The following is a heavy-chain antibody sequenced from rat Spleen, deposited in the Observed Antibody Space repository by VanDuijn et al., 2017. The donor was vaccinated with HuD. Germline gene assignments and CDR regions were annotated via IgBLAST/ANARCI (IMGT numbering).Heavy chain of an antibody. D-gene: IGHD1-1*01. CDR1: GFTFSNYG. CDR2: ISYDGSST. J-gene: IGHJ2*01. CDR3: ARHYYYSGDHFDY. Sequence: EVQLVESGGGLVQPGRSLKLSCAASGFTFSNYGMAWVRQAPTKGLEWVATISYDGSSTYYRDSVKGRFTISRDNAKSTLYLQMASLRSEDTATYYCARHYYYSGDHFDYWGQGVMVTVSS. V-gene: IGHV5-29*01.